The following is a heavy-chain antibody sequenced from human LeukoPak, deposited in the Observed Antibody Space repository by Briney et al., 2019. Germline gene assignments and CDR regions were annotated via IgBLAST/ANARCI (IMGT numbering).Heavy chain of an antibody. CDR3: AKDHLAGYSYGGYYFDY. CDR2: ISYDGSNK. V-gene: IGHV3-30*18. J-gene: IGHJ4*02. D-gene: IGHD5-18*01. Sequence: GGSLRLSCAASGFTFSSYAMSWVRQAPGKGLEWVAVISYDGSNKYYADSVKGRFTISRDNSKSTLDLQMNSLRAEDTAVYYCAKDHLAGYSYGGYYFDYWGQGTLVTVSS. CDR1: GFTFSSYA.